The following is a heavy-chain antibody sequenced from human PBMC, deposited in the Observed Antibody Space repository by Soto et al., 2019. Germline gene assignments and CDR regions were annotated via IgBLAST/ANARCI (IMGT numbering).Heavy chain of an antibody. CDR2: ISRSGLTI. V-gene: IGHV3-48*01. J-gene: IGHJ2*01. CDR3: AKLGSSSSGWYFDL. Sequence: EVQLVESGGGLVQPGGSLRLSCEASGFTFSSYNMNWVRQAPGKGLECVSYISRSGLTIDYAGSVKGRFTISRDNAKNSLYLQMNSLRAEDTAVYYCAKLGSSSSGWYFDLWGRGTLVTVSS. D-gene: IGHD6-6*01. CDR1: GFTFSSYN.